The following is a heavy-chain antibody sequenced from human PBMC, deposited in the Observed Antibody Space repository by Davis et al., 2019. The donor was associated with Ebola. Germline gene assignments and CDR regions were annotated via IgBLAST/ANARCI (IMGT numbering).Heavy chain of an antibody. CDR2: INPNSGGT. V-gene: IGHV1-2*04. CDR3: ARAGYSSGWDKVRYYYYGMDV. J-gene: IGHJ6*02. Sequence: ASVKVSCKASGYTFTGYYMHWVRQAPGQGLEWMGWINPNSGGTNYAQKFQGWVTMTRDTSISTAYMELSRLRSDDTAVYYCARAGYSSGWDKVRYYYYGMDVWGQGTTVTVSS. CDR1: GYTFTGYY. D-gene: IGHD6-19*01.